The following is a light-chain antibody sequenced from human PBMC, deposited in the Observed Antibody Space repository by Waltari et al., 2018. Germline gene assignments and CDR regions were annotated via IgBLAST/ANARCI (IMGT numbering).Light chain of an antibody. CDR2: EVT. V-gene: IGLV2-23*02. CDR3: CSYAGIKNVLV. J-gene: IGLJ2*01. Sequence: QSALTQPASVSGSPGQSITISCTGTSGDVGSYDLVSWYQQPPGKAPKLMIFEVTKRPSGVLNLFSGAKSGSTASLTISGLQAEDEADYYCCSYAGIKNVLVFGGGTKVTVL. CDR1: SGDVGSYDL.